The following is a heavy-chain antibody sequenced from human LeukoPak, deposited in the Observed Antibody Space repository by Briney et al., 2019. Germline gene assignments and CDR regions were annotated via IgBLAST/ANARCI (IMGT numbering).Heavy chain of an antibody. CDR1: GFTFSGSA. Sequence: PGGSLRLSCAASGFTFSGSAMHWVRQASGKGLEWVGRIRSKANSYATAYAASVKGRFTISRDNSKNTLYLQLNSLRGDDTAVYYCTRNSGWYGVSWGQGTLVTVSS. D-gene: IGHD6-19*01. J-gene: IGHJ4*02. CDR3: TRNSGWYGVS. V-gene: IGHV3-73*01. CDR2: IRSKANSYAT.